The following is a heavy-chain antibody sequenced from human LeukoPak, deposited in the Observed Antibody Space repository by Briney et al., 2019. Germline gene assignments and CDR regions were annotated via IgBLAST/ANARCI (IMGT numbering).Heavy chain of an antibody. D-gene: IGHD5-18*01. Sequence: PSETLSLTCAVYGGSFSGYYWSWIRQPPGKGLEWIGEINHSGSTNYNPSLKSRVTISVDTSKNQFSLKLGSVTAADTAVYYCARGPWIQLWLRAGYFDYWGQGTLVTVSS. CDR3: ARGPWIQLWLRAGYFDY. CDR1: GGSFSGYY. CDR2: INHSGST. V-gene: IGHV4-34*01. J-gene: IGHJ4*02.